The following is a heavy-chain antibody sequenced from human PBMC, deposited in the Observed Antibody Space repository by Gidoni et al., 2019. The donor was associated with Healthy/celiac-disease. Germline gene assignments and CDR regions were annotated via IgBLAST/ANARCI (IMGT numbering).Heavy chain of an antibody. Sequence: EVQLVESGGGLVKPGGSLRLSCAASGFPFSSYSMNWVRQAPGKGLEWVSSISSSSSYIYYADSVKGRFTISRDNAKNSLYLQMNSLRAEDTAVYYCARDIRRFDAFDIWGQGTMVTVSS. J-gene: IGHJ3*02. D-gene: IGHD3-3*01. CDR3: ARDIRRFDAFDI. V-gene: IGHV3-21*01. CDR2: ISSSSSYI. CDR1: GFPFSSYS.